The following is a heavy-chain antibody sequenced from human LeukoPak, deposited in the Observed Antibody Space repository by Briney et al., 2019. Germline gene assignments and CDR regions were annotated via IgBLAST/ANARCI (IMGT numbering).Heavy chain of an antibody. CDR3: AKREPYYFYY. V-gene: IGHV3-23*01. J-gene: IGHJ4*02. CDR1: GFTFSGYV. D-gene: IGHD1-14*01. CDR2: VNSGDGT. Sequence: GGSLRLSCASSGFTFSGYVMSWVRQAPAKGLDWVSSVNSGDGTYYADSVRSRVTIPRDKSKHTLYLQINSLRADDPAVYYCAKREPYYFYYWGQGALVTVSS.